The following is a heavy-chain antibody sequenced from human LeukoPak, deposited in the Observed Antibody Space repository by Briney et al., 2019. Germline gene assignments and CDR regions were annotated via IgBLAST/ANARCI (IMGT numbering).Heavy chain of an antibody. D-gene: IGHD3-3*01. J-gene: IGHJ6*03. V-gene: IGHV1-69*05. CDR2: IIPIFGTA. CDR3: ARGPSGRFLEWLSSYYYMDV. CDR1: GGTFSSYA. Sequence: SVKVSCKASGGTFSSYAISWVRQAPGQGLEWMGGIIPIFGTANYAQKFQGRVTITTDESTSTAYMELSSLRSEDTAVYYCARGPSGRFLEWLSSYYYMDVWGKGTTVTVSS.